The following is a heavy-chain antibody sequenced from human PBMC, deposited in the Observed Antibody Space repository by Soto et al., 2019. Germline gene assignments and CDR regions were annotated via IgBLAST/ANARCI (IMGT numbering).Heavy chain of an antibody. Sequence: GASVKVSCKASGYTFTSYGISWVRQAPGQGLEWMGWISAYNGNTNYAQKLQGRVTMTTDTSTSTAYMELRSLRSDDTAVYYCARDDGWIPPYHYYGMDVWGQGTTVTVSS. D-gene: IGHD5-12*01. CDR1: GYTFTSYG. J-gene: IGHJ6*02. CDR3: ARDDGWIPPYHYYGMDV. V-gene: IGHV1-18*01. CDR2: ISAYNGNT.